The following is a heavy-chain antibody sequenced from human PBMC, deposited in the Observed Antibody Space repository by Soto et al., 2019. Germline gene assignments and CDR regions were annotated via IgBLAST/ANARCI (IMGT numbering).Heavy chain of an antibody. D-gene: IGHD6-19*01. CDR3: DQDCSGLYGFDY. J-gene: IGHJ4*02. CDR2: IYWDDDK. Sequence: QITLKESGPTLVKPTETLTLTCTFSGFSLSTSGVGVGWIRQPPGKALEWLALIYWDDDKRYSPSLRSRLTVSKHTTKHQVVHTLANMDRVDTSTFYCDQDCSGLYGFDYWGQGILVTVSS. CDR1: GFSLSTSGVG. V-gene: IGHV2-5*02.